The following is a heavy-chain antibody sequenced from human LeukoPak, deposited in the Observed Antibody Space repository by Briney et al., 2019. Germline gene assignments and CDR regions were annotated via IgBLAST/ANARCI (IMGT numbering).Heavy chain of an antibody. D-gene: IGHD3-10*01. J-gene: IGHJ4*02. V-gene: IGHV3-23*01. CDR3: AKWAGIGSNVDY. CDR1: GFTFNYD. CDR2: ISGSGVVT. Sequence: GGSLRLSCAASGFTFNYDMSWVRQPPGKGLEWVSSISGSGVVTSYADSVKGRFTISRDNSKNTLYLQMNSLRAEDTAVYYCAKWAGIGSNVDYWGQGTLVTVSS.